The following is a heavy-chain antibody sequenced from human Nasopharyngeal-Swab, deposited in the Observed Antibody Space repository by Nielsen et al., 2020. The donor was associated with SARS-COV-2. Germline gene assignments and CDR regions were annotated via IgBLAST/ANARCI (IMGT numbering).Heavy chain of an antibody. Sequence: ASVQVSCKASGYTFTGYYMHWVRQAPGQGLEWMGWINPNSGGTNYAQKFQGWVTMTRDTSISTAYMELSRLRSDDTAVYYCARGDVVVVAATSSPDYWGQGTLVTVSS. CDR2: INPNSGGT. V-gene: IGHV1-2*04. CDR1: GYTFTGYY. D-gene: IGHD2-15*01. J-gene: IGHJ4*02. CDR3: ARGDVVVVAATSSPDY.